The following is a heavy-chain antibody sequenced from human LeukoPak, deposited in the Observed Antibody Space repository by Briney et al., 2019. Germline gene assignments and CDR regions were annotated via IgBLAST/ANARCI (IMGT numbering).Heavy chain of an antibody. V-gene: IGHV3-21*01. D-gene: IGHD3-10*01. CDR3: ARVAGSDAFDI. CDR1: GLTFSSYS. Sequence: PGGSLRLSCAASGLTFSSYSVNWVRQGPGKGLEWVSSISSSSSYIYYADSVKGRFTISRDNAKNSLYLQMNSLRAEDTAVYYCARVAGSDAFDIWGQGTMVTVSS. CDR2: ISSSSSYI. J-gene: IGHJ3*02.